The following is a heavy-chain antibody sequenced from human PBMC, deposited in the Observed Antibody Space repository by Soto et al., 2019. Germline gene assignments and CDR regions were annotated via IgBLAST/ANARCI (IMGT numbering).Heavy chain of an antibody. Sequence: AGGSLRLSCAASGFTFSDYYMSWIRQAPGKGLEWVSYISSSGSTIYYADSVKGRFTISRDNAKNSLYLQMNSLRAEDTAVYYCARDPAYNWNYHYYYGMDVWGQGTTVTVSS. D-gene: IGHD1-20*01. CDR2: ISSSGSTI. CDR1: GFTFSDYY. V-gene: IGHV3-11*01. J-gene: IGHJ6*02. CDR3: ARDPAYNWNYHYYYGMDV.